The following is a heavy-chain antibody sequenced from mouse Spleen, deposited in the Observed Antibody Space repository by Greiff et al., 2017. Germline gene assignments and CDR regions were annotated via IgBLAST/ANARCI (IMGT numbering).Heavy chain of an antibody. J-gene: IGHJ4*01. D-gene: IGHD3-2*02. CDR1: GFTFSDYG. CDR2: ISSGSSTI. Sequence: EVKLMESGGGLVKPGGSLKLSCAASGFTFSDYGMHWVRQAPEKGLEWVAYISSGSSTIYYADTVKGRFTISRDNAKNTLFLQMTSLRSEDTAMYYCATTAQAYYAMDYWGQGTSVTVSS. V-gene: IGHV5-17*01. CDR3: ATTAQAYYAMDY.